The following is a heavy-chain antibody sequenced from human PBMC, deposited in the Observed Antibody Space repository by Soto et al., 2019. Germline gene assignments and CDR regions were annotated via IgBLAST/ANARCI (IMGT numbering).Heavy chain of an antibody. Sequence: TLSLTCAISGDSVSSNSAAWNWIRQSPSRGLEWLGRTYYRSKWYNDYAVSVKSRITINPDTSKNQFSLQLNSVTPEDTAVYYCARGERITIFGVVSNWFDPWGQGTLVTVSS. V-gene: IGHV6-1*01. CDR1: GDSVSSNSAA. J-gene: IGHJ5*02. D-gene: IGHD3-3*01. CDR3: ARGERITIFGVVSNWFDP. CDR2: TYYRSKWYN.